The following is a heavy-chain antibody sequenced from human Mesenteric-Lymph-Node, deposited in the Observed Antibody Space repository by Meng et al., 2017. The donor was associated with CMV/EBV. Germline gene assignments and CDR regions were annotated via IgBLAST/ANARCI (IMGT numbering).Heavy chain of an antibody. Sequence: ASVKVSCKASGYTFTSYGISWVRQAPGQGLEWMGWISGYNGNTKYAQKFQGRVTMTIDTSTSTAYMELRSLRSDDTAAYYCARGSFLLITTYYFDYWGQGTLVTVSS. CDR3: ARGSFLLITTYYFDY. J-gene: IGHJ4*02. CDR1: GYTFTSYG. D-gene: IGHD3-22*01. V-gene: IGHV1-18*01. CDR2: ISGYNGNT.